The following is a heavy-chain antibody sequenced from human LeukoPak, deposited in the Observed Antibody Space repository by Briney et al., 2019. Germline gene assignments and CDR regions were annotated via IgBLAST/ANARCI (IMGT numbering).Heavy chain of an antibody. CDR2: ISYDGSNK. CDR3: ARVGGWYVGY. V-gene: IGHV3-30*14. J-gene: IGHJ4*02. CDR1: GFTFSSYA. Sequence: GRSLRLSCAASGFTFSSYAMHWVRQAPGKGLEWVAVISYDGSNKYYADSVKGRFTISRDNSKNTLYLQMNSLRAEDTAVYYCARVGGWYVGYWGRGTLVTVSS. D-gene: IGHD6-19*01.